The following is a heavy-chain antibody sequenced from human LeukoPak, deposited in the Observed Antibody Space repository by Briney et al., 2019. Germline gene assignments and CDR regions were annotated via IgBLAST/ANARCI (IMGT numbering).Heavy chain of an antibody. CDR2: ISYDGSNK. J-gene: IGHJ6*03. CDR3: AREGSWYYYYYYMDV. CDR1: GFTFSSYA. Sequence: GGSLRLSCAASGFTFSSYAMHWVRQAPGKGLEWVAVISYDGSNKYYADSVKGRFTISRDNSKNTLYLQMNSLRAEDTAVYYCAREGSWYYYYYYMDVWGKGTTVTVSS. V-gene: IGHV3-30*04.